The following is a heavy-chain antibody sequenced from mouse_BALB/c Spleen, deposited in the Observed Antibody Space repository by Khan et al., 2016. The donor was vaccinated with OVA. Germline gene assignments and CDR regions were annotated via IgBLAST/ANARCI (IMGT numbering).Heavy chain of an antibody. V-gene: IGHV1-76*01. CDR3: TREEALYHIDH. CDR1: GYTFTSYW. Sequence: QVQLKQSGAELVRPGASVKLSCKASGYTFTSYWIHWVKQRSGQGLEWIARIYPGTDNTYYNEKFKDKATLTADKSSSTAYMQLSSLKAEDSDVYFCTREEALYHIDHWGQGTTLTVSS. D-gene: IGHD3-2*02. J-gene: IGHJ2*01. CDR2: IYPGTDNT.